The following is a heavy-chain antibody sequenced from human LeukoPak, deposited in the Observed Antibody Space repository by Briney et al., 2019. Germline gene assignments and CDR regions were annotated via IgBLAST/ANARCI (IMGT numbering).Heavy chain of an antibody. J-gene: IGHJ4*02. Sequence: SETLSLTCTVSGGSTSSSTYYWGWIRQPPGKGLEWIGTIYYSGSTYYNPSLKSRVTTSVDTSQNQFSLKLSSVTAADTAVYYCARLVRYCTTNSCYPFDYWGQGTLVTVSS. V-gene: IGHV4-39*01. CDR2: IYYSGST. D-gene: IGHD2-2*01. CDR1: GGSTSSSTYY. CDR3: ARLVRYCTTNSCYPFDY.